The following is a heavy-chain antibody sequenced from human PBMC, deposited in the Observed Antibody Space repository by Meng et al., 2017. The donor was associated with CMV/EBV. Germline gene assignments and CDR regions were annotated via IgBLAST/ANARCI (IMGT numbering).Heavy chain of an antibody. CDR2: INHSGST. CDR1: GGSFSGYY. D-gene: IGHD3-3*01. Sequence: SQTLSLTCAVYGGSFSGYYWSWIRQPPGKGLEWIGEINHSGSTNYNPSLKSRVTISVDTSKNQFSLKLSSVTAADTAVYYCAGASFWSGYYDYWGQGTLVSLL. V-gene: IGHV4-34*01. CDR3: AGASFWSGYYDY. J-gene: IGHJ4*02.